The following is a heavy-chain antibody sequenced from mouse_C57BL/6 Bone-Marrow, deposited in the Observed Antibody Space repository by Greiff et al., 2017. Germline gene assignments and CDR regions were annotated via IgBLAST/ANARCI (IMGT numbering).Heavy chain of an antibody. CDR3: ARLGPGDD. CDR1: GFTFSSYG. J-gene: IGHJ2*01. V-gene: IGHV5-6*01. D-gene: IGHD4-1*01. Sequence: EVQLQESGGDLVKPGGSLKLSCAASGFTFSSYGMSWVRQTPDKRLEWVATISSGGSYTYYPDSVKGRFTISRDNAKNALHLQMSSRKAEDTAMYYCARLGPGDDWGQGTTLTVSS. CDR2: ISSGGSYT.